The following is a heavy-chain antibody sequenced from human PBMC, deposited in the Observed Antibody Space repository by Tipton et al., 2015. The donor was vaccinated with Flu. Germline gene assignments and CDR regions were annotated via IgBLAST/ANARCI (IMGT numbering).Heavy chain of an antibody. CDR2: IGTGGET. CDR1: GFTFKNYD. J-gene: IGHJ6*02. Sequence: SLRLSCEASGFTFKNYDMHWVRQGPGKGLEWVSSIGTGGETRYSASAKGRFTISTEDGKNSCFLQMDSLRVGDTAVYYCTRVEVADYDYVWGSYRLDYGMDLWGQGTTVTVSS. D-gene: IGHD3-16*02. V-gene: IGHV3-13*01. CDR3: TRVEVADYDYVWGSYRLDYGMDL.